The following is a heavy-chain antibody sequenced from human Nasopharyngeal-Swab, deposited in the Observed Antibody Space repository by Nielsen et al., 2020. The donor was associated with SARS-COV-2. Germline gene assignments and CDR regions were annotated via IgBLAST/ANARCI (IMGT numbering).Heavy chain of an antibody. CDR1: GFTFSSYW. CDR3: ARDLDYYDSSGYDY. CDR2: IKQDGSEK. D-gene: IGHD3-22*01. V-gene: IGHV3-7*01. Sequence: ESLKISCAASGFTFSSYWMSWVRQAPGKGLEWVANIKQDGSEKYYVDSVKGRFTISRDNAKNSLYLQMNSLRAEDTAVYYCARDLDYYDSSGYDYWGQGTLVTVSS. J-gene: IGHJ4*02.